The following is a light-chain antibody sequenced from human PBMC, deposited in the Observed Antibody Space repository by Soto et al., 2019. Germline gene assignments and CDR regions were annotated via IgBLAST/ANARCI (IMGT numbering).Light chain of an antibody. CDR2: SVS. CDR1: QSVSSN. CDR3: LHYNLLPHT. J-gene: IGKJ2*01. V-gene: IGKV3-15*01. Sequence: SPGALSVAPSSRFSFYFRASQSVSSNLAWYQQRPGQAPRLLIYSVSSRDTDIPARFSGGGSGTEFTLNVCSLQTEDVGVYCCLHYNLLPHTFAQGTKLDIK.